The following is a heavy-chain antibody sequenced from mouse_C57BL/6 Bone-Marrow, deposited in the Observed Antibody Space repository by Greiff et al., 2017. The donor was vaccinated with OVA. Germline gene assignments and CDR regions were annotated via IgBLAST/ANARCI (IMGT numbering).Heavy chain of an antibody. Sequence: DVQLVESGGDLVKPGGSLKLSCAASGFTFSSYGMSWVRQTPDKRLEWVATISSGGSYTYYPDSVKGRFTISRDNAKNTLYLQMSSLKSEDTAMYYCDAMDYWGQGTSVTVAS. V-gene: IGHV5-6*01. CDR2: ISSGGSYT. CDR1: GFTFSSYG. J-gene: IGHJ4*01. CDR3: DAMDY.